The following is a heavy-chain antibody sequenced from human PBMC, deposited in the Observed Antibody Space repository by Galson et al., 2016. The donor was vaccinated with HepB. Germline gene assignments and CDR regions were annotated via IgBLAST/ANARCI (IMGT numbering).Heavy chain of an antibody. CDR1: GFTVSGTY. D-gene: IGHD3-16*01. Sequence: SLSLSCAASGFTVSGTYMSWARQAPGKGLQWVSSLFSSGASFYTESLRGRFTVSRDTSTNTLYLQMNSLRADDSAVYYCEAYSDPFDVWGQGTVVTV. V-gene: IGHV3-53*01. J-gene: IGHJ3*01. CDR2: LFSSGAS. CDR3: EAYSDPFDV.